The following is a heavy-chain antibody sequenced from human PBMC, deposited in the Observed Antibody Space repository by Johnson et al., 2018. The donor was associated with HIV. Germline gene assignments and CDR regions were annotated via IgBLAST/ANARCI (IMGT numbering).Heavy chain of an antibody. Sequence: VQLVESGGGLVQPGRSLRLSCAASGFTFDDYAMHWVRQAPGKGLEWVSGISWKSGSIGYADSVKGRFTISRDNAKNSLYLQMNSLRAEDTAVYYCAKAYSAVVGDAFDIWGQGTMVTVSS. CDR3: AKAYSAVVGDAFDI. J-gene: IGHJ3*02. CDR2: ISWKSGSI. D-gene: IGHD3-22*01. CDR1: GFTFDDYA. V-gene: IGHV3-9*01.